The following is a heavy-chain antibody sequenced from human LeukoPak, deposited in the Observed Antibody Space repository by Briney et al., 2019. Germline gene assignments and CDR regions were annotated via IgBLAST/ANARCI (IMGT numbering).Heavy chain of an antibody. V-gene: IGHV4-59*08. CDR2: IYYSGST. Sequence: SETLSLTCTVSGGSISSYYWSWIRQPPGKGLEWIGYIYYSGSTNYNPSLKSRVTISVDTSKNQFSLKLSSVAAADTAVYYCARLDVAAGGSYYYGMDVWGQGTTVTVSS. D-gene: IGHD6-13*01. CDR3: ARLDVAAGGSYYYGMDV. CDR1: GGSISSYY. J-gene: IGHJ6*02.